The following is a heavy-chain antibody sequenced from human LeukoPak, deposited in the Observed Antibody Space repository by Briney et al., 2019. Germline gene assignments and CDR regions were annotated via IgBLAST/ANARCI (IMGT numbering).Heavy chain of an antibody. J-gene: IGHJ4*02. CDR3: ARHARQTITMIVVVDPHFDY. Sequence: GRSLRLSCAASGFTFSSYAMHWVRQAPGKGLEWVAVISYDGSNKYYADSVKGRFTISRDNSKNTLYLQMNSLRAEDTAVYYCARHARQTITMIVVVDPHFDYWGQGTLVTASS. D-gene: IGHD3-22*01. V-gene: IGHV3-30*01. CDR1: GFTFSSYA. CDR2: ISYDGSNK.